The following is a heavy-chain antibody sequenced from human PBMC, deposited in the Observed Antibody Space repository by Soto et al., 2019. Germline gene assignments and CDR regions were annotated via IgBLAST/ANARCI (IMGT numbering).Heavy chain of an antibody. V-gene: IGHV1-8*01. Sequence: ASVKVSCKASGYTFTSYDINWVRQAPGQGLEWMGWMNPNSGNTGYAQKFQGRVTMTRNTSISTAYMYLSSLRSEDTAVYYCARDVGSGWSSHRFDPWGQGTLVTVSS. D-gene: IGHD6-19*01. CDR2: MNPNSGNT. CDR1: GYTFTSYD. CDR3: ARDVGSGWSSHRFDP. J-gene: IGHJ5*02.